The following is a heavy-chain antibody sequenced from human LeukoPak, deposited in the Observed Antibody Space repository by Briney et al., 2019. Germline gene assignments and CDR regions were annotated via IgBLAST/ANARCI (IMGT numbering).Heavy chain of an antibody. D-gene: IGHD3-22*01. CDR1: GGSISSSSYY. Sequence: SETLSLTCTVSGGSISSSSYYWVWIRQPPGKGLEWLGSIYYSGSTYYDPSLKSRVNISADTSKSQFSLQLTSATAADTAVYYCATDSSGYYYFDQWGQGTLVTVSS. CDR3: ATDSSGYYYFDQ. V-gene: IGHV4-39*01. J-gene: IGHJ4*02. CDR2: IYYSGST.